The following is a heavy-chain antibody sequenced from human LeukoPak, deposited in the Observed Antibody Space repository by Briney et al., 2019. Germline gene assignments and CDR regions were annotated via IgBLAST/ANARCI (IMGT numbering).Heavy chain of an antibody. CDR2: ISSSGSTI. Sequence: GGSLRLSCAASGFTFSSYEMNWVRQAPGKGLEWVSYISSSGSTIYYADTVKGRFTISRDNAKNSLYLQMNSLRAEDTAVYYCARDLSGSSSWTFDYWGQGTLVTVSS. CDR3: ARDLSGSSSWTFDY. J-gene: IGHJ4*02. D-gene: IGHD6-13*01. V-gene: IGHV3-48*03. CDR1: GFTFSSYE.